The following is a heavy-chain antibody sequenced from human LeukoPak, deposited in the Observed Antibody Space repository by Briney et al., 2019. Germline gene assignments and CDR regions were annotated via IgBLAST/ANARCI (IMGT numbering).Heavy chain of an antibody. J-gene: IGHJ4*02. CDR2: ISGSGGST. D-gene: IGHD3-10*01. Sequence: PGGSLRLSCAASGFTFSSYAMRWVRQAPGKGLEWVSAISGSGGSTYYADSVKGRFTISRDNSKNTLYLQMNSLRAEDTAVYYCAKSPHYYGSGSYFDYWGQGTLVTVSS. CDR1: GFTFSSYA. V-gene: IGHV3-23*01. CDR3: AKSPHYYGSGSYFDY.